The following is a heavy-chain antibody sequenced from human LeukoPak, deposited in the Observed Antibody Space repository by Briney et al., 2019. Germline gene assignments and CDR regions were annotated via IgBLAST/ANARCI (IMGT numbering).Heavy chain of an antibody. CDR1: GFTFSSFD. CDR3: ARADCSGSTCYLRRSWFDP. J-gene: IGHJ5*02. V-gene: IGHV3-21*01. D-gene: IGHD2/OR15-2a*01. Sequence: GGSLRLSCAASGFTFSSFDMNWVRQAPGKGLEWVSSISTSSRYIYYRDSVKGRFTISRDDAKNSLYLQMNSLTVEDTAVYYCARADCSGSTCYLRRSWFDPWGQGTLVTVSS. CDR2: ISTSSRYI.